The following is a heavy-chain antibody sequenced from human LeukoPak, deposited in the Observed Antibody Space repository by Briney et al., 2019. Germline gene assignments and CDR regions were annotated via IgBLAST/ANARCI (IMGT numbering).Heavy chain of an antibody. CDR1: GGSISSYY. CDR3: ARGSARWFDP. Sequence: LSLTCTVSGGSISSYYWSWIRQAAGKGLEWISYISSTSSHTNYADSVKGRFTISRDNAKRSLYLQMNSLRAEDTAVYYCARGSARWFDPWGQGTLVTVSS. J-gene: IGHJ5*02. CDR2: ISSTSSHT. V-gene: IGHV3-11*05.